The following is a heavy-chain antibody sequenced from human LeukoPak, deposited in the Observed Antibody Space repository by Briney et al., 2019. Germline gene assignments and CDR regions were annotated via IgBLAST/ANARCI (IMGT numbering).Heavy chain of an antibody. CDR2: INPNSGGT. CDR3: ARAGFGSGSYYTQFDY. J-gene: IGHJ4*02. CDR1: GYTFTGYY. Sequence: GASVKVSCKASGYTFTGYYMHWVRQAPGQGLEWMGWINPNSGGTNYAQKFQGRVTMTRDTSISTAYMELSRLRSDDTAVYYCARAGFGSGSYYTQFDYWGQGTLVTVSS. V-gene: IGHV1-2*02. D-gene: IGHD3-10*01.